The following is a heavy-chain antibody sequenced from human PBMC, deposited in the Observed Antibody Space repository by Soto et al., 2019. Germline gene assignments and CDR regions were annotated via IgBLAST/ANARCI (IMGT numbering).Heavy chain of an antibody. V-gene: IGHV3-23*01. CDR3: AKDLSWIPQLDY. D-gene: IGHD5-18*01. CDR2: ISGSGGST. Sequence: PXGSLRLSCAASGFTFSSYAMSWVRQAPGKGLEWVSAISGSGGSTYYADSVKGRFTISRDNSKNTLYLQMNSLRAEDTAVYYCAKDLSWIPQLDYWGQGTLVTVSS. J-gene: IGHJ4*02. CDR1: GFTFSSYA.